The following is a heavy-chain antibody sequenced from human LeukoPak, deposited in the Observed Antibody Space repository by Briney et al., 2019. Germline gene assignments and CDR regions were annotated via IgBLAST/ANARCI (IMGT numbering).Heavy chain of an antibody. Sequence: GGSLRLSCAASGFTFSDHYMSWIRQAPGKGLEWVSYISSGGSTIYYADSVKGRFTISRDNAKNSLYLQMNSLRAEDTVVYYCARAGHGYKYGLDYWGQGTLVTVSS. D-gene: IGHD5-18*01. J-gene: IGHJ4*02. CDR3: ARAGHGYKYGLDY. CDR1: GFTFSDHY. CDR2: ISSGGSTI. V-gene: IGHV3-11*01.